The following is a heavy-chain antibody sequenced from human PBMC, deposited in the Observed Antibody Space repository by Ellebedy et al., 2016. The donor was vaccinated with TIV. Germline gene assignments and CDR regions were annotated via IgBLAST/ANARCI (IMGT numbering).Heavy chain of an antibody. V-gene: IGHV4-59*11. CDR2: IYYTGST. Sequence: SETLSLTXTVSLGSISSHYWTWIRQPPGTGLEWIGDIYYTGSTSYSPSLTGRVTISIDTPKNQFSLKVTSVTAADTAVYYCAGEFRYDFWRGPLDHWGQGTLVTVSS. D-gene: IGHD3-3*01. CDR3: AGEFRYDFWRGPLDH. J-gene: IGHJ4*02. CDR1: LGSISSHY.